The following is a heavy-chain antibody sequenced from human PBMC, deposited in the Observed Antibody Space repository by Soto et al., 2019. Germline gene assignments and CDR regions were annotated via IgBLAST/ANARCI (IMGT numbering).Heavy chain of an antibody. D-gene: IGHD1-7*01. CDR2: IYYSGST. Sequence: KSSETLSLTCTVSGGSISSYYWSWIRQPPGKGLEWIGYIYYSGSTNYNPSLKSRVTISVDTSKNQFSLKLSSVTAADTAVYYCARAPQNYFFFINSAPTENYTLSLLDS. CDR1: GGSISSYY. J-gene: IGHJ5*01. V-gene: IGHV4-59*01. CDR3: ARAPQNYFFFINSAPTENYTLSLLDS.